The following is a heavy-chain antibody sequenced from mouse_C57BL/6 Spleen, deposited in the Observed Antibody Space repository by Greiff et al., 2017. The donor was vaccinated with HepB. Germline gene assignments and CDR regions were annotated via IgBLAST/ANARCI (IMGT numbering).Heavy chain of an antibody. Sequence: VKLQQSGAELMKPGASVKLSCKATGYTFTGYWIEWVKQRPGHGLEWIGEILPGSGSTNYNEKFKGKATFTADTSSNTAYMQLSSLTTEDSAIYYCARPPLTTVVATDAMDYWGQGTSVTVSS. CDR1: GYTFTGYW. J-gene: IGHJ4*01. CDR3: ARPPLTTVVATDAMDY. CDR2: ILPGSGST. D-gene: IGHD1-1*01. V-gene: IGHV1-9*01.